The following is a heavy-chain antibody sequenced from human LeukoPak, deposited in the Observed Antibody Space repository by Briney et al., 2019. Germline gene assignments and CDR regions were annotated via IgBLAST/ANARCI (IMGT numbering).Heavy chain of an antibody. CDR1: GFTFSSDW. CDR2: INPAGSST. J-gene: IGHJ5*02. Sequence: GGSLRLSCAASGFTFSSDWMHWVRQAPGQGLVWVSRINPAGSSTNYADSVKGRFTISRDNAMNTLYLHLNSLRAEDTAVYYCARGVRGSYGTDLWGQGTLVTVSS. V-gene: IGHV3-74*01. CDR3: ARGVRGSYGTDL. D-gene: IGHD1-26*01.